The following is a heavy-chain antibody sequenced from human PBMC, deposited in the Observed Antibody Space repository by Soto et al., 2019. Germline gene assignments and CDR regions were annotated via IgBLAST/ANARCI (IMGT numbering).Heavy chain of an antibody. J-gene: IGHJ4*02. V-gene: IGHV3-33*05. D-gene: IGHD3-16*01. Sequence: QVQLVESGAGVVQPGTSLRLSCVGSGFTCRSYVIHWVLQAPGKGLEWVALTSYDGSNNFYGDSVKGRSPTSRHNSRNAVELQMESLTFEDRAIYYCAVRGTTRGLEVWGPATLVSVSS. CDR3: AVRGTTRGLEV. CDR2: TSYDGSNN. CDR1: GFTCRSYV.